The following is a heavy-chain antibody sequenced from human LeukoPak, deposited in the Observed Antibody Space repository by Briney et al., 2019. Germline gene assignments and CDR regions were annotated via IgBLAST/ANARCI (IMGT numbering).Heavy chain of an antibody. V-gene: IGHV1-69*13. CDR1: GGTFSGYA. CDR2: IIPIFGTA. J-gene: IGHJ5*02. D-gene: IGHD3-3*01. CDR3: ARVGDFWSGYPQRNWFDP. Sequence: ASVKVSCKASGGTFSGYAISWVRQAPGQGLEWMGGIIPIFGTANYAQKFQGRVAITADESTSTAYMELSSLRSEDTAVYYCARVGDFWSGYPQRNWFDPWGQGTLVTVSS.